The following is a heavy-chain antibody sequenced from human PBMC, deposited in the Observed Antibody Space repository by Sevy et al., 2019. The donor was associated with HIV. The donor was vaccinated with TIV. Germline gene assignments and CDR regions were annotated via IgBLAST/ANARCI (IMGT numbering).Heavy chain of an antibody. V-gene: IGHV3-23*01. D-gene: IGHD6-19*01. CDR2: ISGSGGST. CDR3: AKDPGAVAGSDAFDI. Sequence: GGSLRLSCAASGFTFSSYAMSWVRQAPGKGLEWVSAISGSGGSTYYADSVKGRFTISRDNSKTTRYLQMNSLRAEDTAVYYCAKDPGAVAGSDAFDIWGQGTMVTVSS. CDR1: GFTFSSYA. J-gene: IGHJ3*02.